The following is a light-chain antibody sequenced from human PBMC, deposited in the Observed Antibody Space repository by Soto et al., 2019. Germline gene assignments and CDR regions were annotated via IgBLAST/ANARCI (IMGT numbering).Light chain of an antibody. V-gene: IGKV3-15*01. CDR3: QQYGSSPIT. J-gene: IGKJ5*01. Sequence: EIVITQSPATLSVTPEERATLSCRASQSVSSNLAWYQQKPGQAPRLLIYGASTRATGIPARFSGSGSGTEFTLTISSLQSEDFAVYYCQQYGSSPITFGQGARLETK. CDR2: GAS. CDR1: QSVSSN.